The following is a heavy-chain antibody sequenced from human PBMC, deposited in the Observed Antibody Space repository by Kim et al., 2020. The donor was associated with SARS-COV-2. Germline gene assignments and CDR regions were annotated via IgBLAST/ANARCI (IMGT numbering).Heavy chain of an antibody. V-gene: IGHV3-15*01. Sequence: GGSLRLSCAASGFPFSNVWMSWVRQAPGRGLEWVGRIKSKTDGEATDYAAPVKGRFTMSRDDSKNTLYLQMNSLETEDTAVYYCTTPISAAGRGYWGQGNLVTVSS. CDR3: TTPISAAGRGY. J-gene: IGHJ4*02. D-gene: IGHD6-13*01. CDR2: IKSKTDGEAT. CDR1: GFPFSNVW.